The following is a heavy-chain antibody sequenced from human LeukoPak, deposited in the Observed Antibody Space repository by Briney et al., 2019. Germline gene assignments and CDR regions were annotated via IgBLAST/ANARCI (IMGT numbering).Heavy chain of an antibody. Sequence: GGSLRLSCAASGFTFSSYEMNWVRQAPGKGLEWVSYISSSGSTIYYADSVKGRFTISRDNAKNSLYLQMNSLRAEDAAVYYCAELGITMIGGVWGKGTTVTVSS. D-gene: IGHD3-10*02. CDR3: AELGITMIGGV. J-gene: IGHJ6*04. V-gene: IGHV3-48*03. CDR2: ISSSGSTI. CDR1: GFTFSSYE.